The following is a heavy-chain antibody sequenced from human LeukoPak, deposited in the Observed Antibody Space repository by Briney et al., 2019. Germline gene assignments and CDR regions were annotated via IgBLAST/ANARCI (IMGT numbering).Heavy chain of an antibody. J-gene: IGHJ4*02. CDR3: ARGGQPPG. D-gene: IGHD5-12*01. CDR2: LSTNNGAT. CDR1: GYTFTGSY. V-gene: IGHV1-2*06. Sequence: ASVKVSCKASGYTFTGSYMHWVRQAPGQGLEWMGRLSTNNGATNYAQKFRAQVTMTRDTSITTAYMELTRLASDDTAVYYCARGGQPPGWGQGTLVTVSS.